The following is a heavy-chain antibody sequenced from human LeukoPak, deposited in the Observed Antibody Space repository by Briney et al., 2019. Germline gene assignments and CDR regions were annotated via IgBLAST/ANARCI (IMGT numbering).Heavy chain of an antibody. V-gene: IGHV3-48*01. CDR2: IGTTSGAI. Sequence: SGGSLRLSCAVSGFTFSSYAMSWVRQAPGKGLEWVSYIGTTSGAIYYADSVKGRFTISRDSAKNSLYLQMNSLRAEDTAVYYCARFRTWGDKAFDYWGQGTLVTVSS. D-gene: IGHD2-21*02. CDR3: ARFRTWGDKAFDY. CDR1: GFTFSSYA. J-gene: IGHJ4*02.